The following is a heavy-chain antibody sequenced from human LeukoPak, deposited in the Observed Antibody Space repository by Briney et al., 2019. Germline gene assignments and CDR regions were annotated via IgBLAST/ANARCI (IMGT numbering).Heavy chain of an antibody. CDR2: IKSDGSST. J-gene: IGHJ6*02. V-gene: IGHV3-74*01. Sequence: GGSLRLSCAASGFTFSSYWMHWVRQAPGKGLVWVSRIKSDGSSTSYADSVKGRFTISRDNANNSLYLQMNSLRAEDTAVYYCAREDIAAIYYYGMDVWGQGTTVTVSS. CDR1: GFTFSSYW. CDR3: AREDIAAIYYYGMDV. D-gene: IGHD6-13*01.